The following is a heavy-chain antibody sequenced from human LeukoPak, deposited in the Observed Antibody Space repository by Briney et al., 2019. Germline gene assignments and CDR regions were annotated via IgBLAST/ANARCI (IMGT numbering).Heavy chain of an antibody. CDR3: ATQGSSGWDDAFDI. CDR1: GYIFTTYW. D-gene: IGHD6-19*01. CDR2: ICPGDSDT. J-gene: IGHJ3*02. Sequence: RGESLKISCKGSGYIFTTYWLGWVRQMPGKGLEWMGIICPGDSDTRYSPSFQGQVTISADKSISTAYLQWSSLKASGTAMYYCATQGSSGWDDAFDIWGQGTMVTVSS. V-gene: IGHV5-51*01.